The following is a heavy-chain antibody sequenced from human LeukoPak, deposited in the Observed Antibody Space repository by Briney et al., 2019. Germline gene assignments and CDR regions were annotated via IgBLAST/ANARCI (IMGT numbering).Heavy chain of an antibody. V-gene: IGHV3-21*01. CDR3: ARVISSTVTTPDY. CDR2: ISSSSSYI. Sequence: GGSLRLSCAASGITFNSYGMNWVRQAPGKGLEWVSSISSSSSYIYYADSVKGRFPISRDNAKNSLYLQMNSLRAEDTAVYYCARVISSTVTTPDYWGQGTLVTVSS. CDR1: GITFNSYG. D-gene: IGHD4-17*01. J-gene: IGHJ4*02.